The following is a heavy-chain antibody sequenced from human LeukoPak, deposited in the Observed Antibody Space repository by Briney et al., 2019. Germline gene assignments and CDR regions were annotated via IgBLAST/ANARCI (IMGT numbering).Heavy chain of an antibody. CDR2: ISGGGNPT. J-gene: IGHJ4*02. Sequence: GGSLRLSCAASGFTFSTYAMTWVRQAPGKGPEWVSTISGGGNPTYYADSVKGRFTISRDNSKNTLYLQMTSLRAEDTALYYCAKDFRDWGSHSEYWGQGTLVTVSS. V-gene: IGHV3-23*01. CDR1: GFTFSTYA. CDR3: AKDFRDWGSHSEY. D-gene: IGHD3-16*01.